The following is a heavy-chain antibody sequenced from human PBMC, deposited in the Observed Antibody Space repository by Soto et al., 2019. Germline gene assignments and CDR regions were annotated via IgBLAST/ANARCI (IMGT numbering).Heavy chain of an antibody. CDR1: GFTFSSYS. D-gene: IGHD3-10*01. CDR2: ISSSSSYI. V-gene: IGHV3-21*01. CDR3: ASSPNRSPYYGSGSYWFDP. Sequence: GGSLRLSCAASGFTFSSYSMNWVRQAPGKGLEWVSSISSSSSYIYYADSVKGRFTISRDNAKNSLYLQMNSLRAEDTAVYYCASSPNRSPYYGSGSYWFDPWGQGTLVTVSS. J-gene: IGHJ5*02.